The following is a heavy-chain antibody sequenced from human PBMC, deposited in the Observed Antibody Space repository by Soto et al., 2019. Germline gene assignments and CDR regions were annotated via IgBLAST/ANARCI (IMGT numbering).Heavy chain of an antibody. J-gene: IGHJ6*02. CDR3: ARDGYCSGGSCYAYYYGMDV. V-gene: IGHV3-48*01. D-gene: IGHD2-15*01. CDR2: ISSSSSTI. CDR1: GFTFSSYS. Sequence: EVQLVESGGGLVQPGGSLRLSCAASGFTFSSYSMNWVRQAPGKGLEWVSYISSSSSTIYYADSVKGRFTISRDNAKNSLYLQMNSLRAEDTAVYYCARDGYCSGGSCYAYYYGMDVWGQGTTVTVSS.